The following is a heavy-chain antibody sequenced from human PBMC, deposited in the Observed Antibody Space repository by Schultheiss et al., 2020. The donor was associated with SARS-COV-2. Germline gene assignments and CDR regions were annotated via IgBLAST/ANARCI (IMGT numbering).Heavy chain of an antibody. CDR3: ARDYYDSGYAFDI. D-gene: IGHD3-22*01. J-gene: IGHJ3*02. V-gene: IGHV4-38-2*02. Sequence: GSLRLSCTVSGYSISSGYYWGWIRQPPGKGLEWIGEISHSGTTNYNPSLKSRVTISVDTSKNQFSLKLSSVTAADTAVYYCARDYYDSGYAFDIWGQGTMVTVSS. CDR2: ISHSGTT. CDR1: GYSISSGYY.